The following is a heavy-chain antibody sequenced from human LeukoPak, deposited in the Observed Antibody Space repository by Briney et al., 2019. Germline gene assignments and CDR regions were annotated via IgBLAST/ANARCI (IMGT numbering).Heavy chain of an antibody. CDR3: ASGGYDILTASGY. CDR2: IRFDGSQK. V-gene: IGHV3-30*02. J-gene: IGHJ4*02. D-gene: IGHD3-9*01. Sequence: GGSLRLSCPSSGFTFSNYGMHWVRQAPGKGLEWVAYIRFDGSQKYYGDSVRGRFTISRDNPNNMVYLQMNSLRAEDTAVYYCASGGYDILTASGYWGQGTLVTVSS. CDR1: GFTFSNYG.